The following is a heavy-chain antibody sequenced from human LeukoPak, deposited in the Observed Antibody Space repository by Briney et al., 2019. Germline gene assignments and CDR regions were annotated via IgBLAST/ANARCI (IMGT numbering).Heavy chain of an antibody. CDR3: AKDGMVGATVSAFDI. CDR2: ISGSGGST. CDR1: GFTFSSYA. J-gene: IGHJ3*02. D-gene: IGHD1-26*01. Sequence: GGSLRLSCAASGFTFSSYAVSWVRQAPGKGLEWVSAISGSGGSTYYADSVKGRFTISRDNSKDTLYLQMNSLRAEDTAVYYCAKDGMVGATVSAFDIWGQGTMVTVSS. V-gene: IGHV3-23*01.